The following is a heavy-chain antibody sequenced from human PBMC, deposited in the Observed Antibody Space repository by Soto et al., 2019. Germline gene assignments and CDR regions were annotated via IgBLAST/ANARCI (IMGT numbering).Heavy chain of an antibody. D-gene: IGHD6-6*01. CDR1: GFTFSSYA. Sequence: EVQLLESGGGLVQPGGSLRLSCAASGFTFSSYAMRWVRQAPGKGLEWVSAISGSGGSTYYADSVEGRFTISRDNSKNTLYLQMNSLRAEDTAVYDCAKDRIAARRGGVFDYGGQGTLVTVSS. J-gene: IGHJ4*02. CDR2: ISGSGGST. CDR3: AKDRIAARRGGVFDY. V-gene: IGHV3-23*01.